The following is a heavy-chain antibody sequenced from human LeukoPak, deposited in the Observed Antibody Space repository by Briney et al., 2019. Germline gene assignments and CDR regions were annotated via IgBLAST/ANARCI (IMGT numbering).Heavy chain of an antibody. CDR3: ARYSTALTKIDY. CDR2: IYTSGST. V-gene: IGHV4-38-2*01. CDR1: GYSIDSGYY. J-gene: IGHJ4*02. Sequence: PSETLSLTCAVSGYSIDSGYYWGWIRQPPGKGLEWIGRIYTSGSTNYNPSLKSRVTISVDTSKNQFSLKLSSVTAADTAVYYCARYSTALTKIDYWGQGTLVTVSS. D-gene: IGHD4-17*01.